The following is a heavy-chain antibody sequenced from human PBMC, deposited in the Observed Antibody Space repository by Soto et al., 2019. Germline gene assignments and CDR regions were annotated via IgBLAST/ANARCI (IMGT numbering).Heavy chain of an antibody. CDR3: VRYRSSSGEVWFDP. J-gene: IGHJ5*02. V-gene: IGHV4-34*01. D-gene: IGHD6-6*01. Sequence: QVQLQQWGAGLLKPSETLSLTCAVYGGSFSGYYWSWIRQPPGKGLEWIGEINHSGSTNYNPSLKSRVTIAVDTSKNQFSLKLSSVTAADTAVYYCVRYRSSSGEVWFDPWGQGTLVTVSS. CDR2: INHSGST. CDR1: GGSFSGYY.